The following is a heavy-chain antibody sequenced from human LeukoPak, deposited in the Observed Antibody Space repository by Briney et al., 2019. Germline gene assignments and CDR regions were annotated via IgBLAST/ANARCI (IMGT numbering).Heavy chain of an antibody. V-gene: IGHV4-39*07. Sequence: SETLSLTCTVSGGSISNSSYYWGWIRQPPGKGLEWIGSMYYSGSTNYNPSLKSRVSISVDTSKNHFSLRLSSVTAADTAFYYCARDNYRGVTNFDPWGQGTLVTVSS. CDR2: MYYSGST. D-gene: IGHD3-10*01. CDR3: ARDNYRGVTNFDP. J-gene: IGHJ5*02. CDR1: GGSISNSSYY.